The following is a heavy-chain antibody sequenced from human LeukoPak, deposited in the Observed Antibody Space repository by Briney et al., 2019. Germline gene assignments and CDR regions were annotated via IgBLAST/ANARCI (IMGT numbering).Heavy chain of an antibody. CDR3: ARGTGGAAAGAQDFDY. Sequence: PSETLSLTCAVYGGSFSGYYWSWIRQPPGKGLEWIGEINHSGSTNYNPSLKSRVTISVDTSKNQFSLKLSSVTAADTAVYYCARGTGGAAAGAQDFDYWGQGTLVTVSS. J-gene: IGHJ4*02. CDR2: INHSGST. D-gene: IGHD6-13*01. V-gene: IGHV4-34*01. CDR1: GGSFSGYY.